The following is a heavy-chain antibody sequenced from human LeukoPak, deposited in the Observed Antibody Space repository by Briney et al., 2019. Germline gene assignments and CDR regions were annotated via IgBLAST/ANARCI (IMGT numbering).Heavy chain of an antibody. CDR2: IYYSGST. CDR3: ARRDYYYDSIGYYYFWRLRAFDI. D-gene: IGHD3-22*01. V-gene: IGHV4-39*01. CDR1: GGSISSSSYY. Sequence: SETLSLTCAVSGGSISSSSYYWGWIRQPPGKGLEWIGSIYYSGSTYYNPSLKSRVTISVDTSKNQFSLKLSSVTAADTAVYYCARRDYYYDSIGYYYFWRLRAFDIWGQGTMVTVSS. J-gene: IGHJ3*02.